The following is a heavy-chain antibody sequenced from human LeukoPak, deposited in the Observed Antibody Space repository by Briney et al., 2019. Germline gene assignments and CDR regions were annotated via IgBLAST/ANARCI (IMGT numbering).Heavy chain of an antibody. J-gene: IGHJ3*02. CDR2: ISGSGGST. D-gene: IGHD3-9*01. CDR3: AKGVNYDILTGYFHAFDI. V-gene: IGHV3-23*01. Sequence: GGSLRLSCAASGFTFSSYAMSWVRQAPGKRLEWVSAISGSGGSTYYADPVKGRFTISRDNSKNTLYLQMNSLRAEDTAVYYCAKGVNYDILTGYFHAFDIWGQGTMVTVSS. CDR1: GFTFSSYA.